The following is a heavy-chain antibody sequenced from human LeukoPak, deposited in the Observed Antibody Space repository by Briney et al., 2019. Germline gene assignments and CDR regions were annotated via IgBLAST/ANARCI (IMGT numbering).Heavy chain of an antibody. V-gene: IGHV1-18*01. CDR2: ISAYNGNT. CDR3: ASAPGYCSSTSCRGEAFDI. CDR1: GYTFTSYG. D-gene: IGHD2-2*01. J-gene: IGHJ3*02. Sequence: ASVKVSRKSSGYTFTSYGISWVRQAPGQGREWLGWISAYNGNTNYAQKLQGRVTMTTDTSTSTAYMELRSLRSDDTAVYYCASAPGYCSSTSCRGEAFDIWGQGTMVTVSS.